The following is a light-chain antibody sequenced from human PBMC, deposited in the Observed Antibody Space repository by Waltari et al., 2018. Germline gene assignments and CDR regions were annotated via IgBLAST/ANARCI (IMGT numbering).Light chain of an antibody. CDR1: SSHIGSNY. CDR2: RNN. V-gene: IGLV1-47*01. Sequence: QSVLTQPPSASETPGQRVTISCSGRSSHIGSNYVSRYQPPPGTAPKLLLYRNNQRPSGVPDRFSGSKSGTSASLAISGLRSEDEADYYCAAWDDSLSAGVFGGGTKLTVL. CDR3: AAWDDSLSAGV. J-gene: IGLJ3*02.